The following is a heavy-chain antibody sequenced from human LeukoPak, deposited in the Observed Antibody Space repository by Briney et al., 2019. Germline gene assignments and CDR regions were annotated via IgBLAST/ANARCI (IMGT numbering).Heavy chain of an antibody. J-gene: IGHJ4*02. Sequence: GGSLRLSCAASGFTFSSYAMSWVRQAPGKGLEWVSAISGSGGSTYYADSVKGRFTISRDNSKNTLYLQMNSLRAEDTAVYYCAKMPYYYDSSGYYNFDYWGQGTLVTASS. D-gene: IGHD3-22*01. CDR3: AKMPYYYDSSGYYNFDY. CDR1: GFTFSSYA. V-gene: IGHV3-23*01. CDR2: ISGSGGST.